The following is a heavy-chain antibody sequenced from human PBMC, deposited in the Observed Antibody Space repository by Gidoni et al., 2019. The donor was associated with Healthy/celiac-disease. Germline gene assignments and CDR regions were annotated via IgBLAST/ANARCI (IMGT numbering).Heavy chain of an antibody. V-gene: IGHV1-46*03. Sequence: QVQLVQSGAEVKKPGASVKVSCKASGYTFTRYYMHGVRQAPGQGIEWMGIINPRGGSTSYAQKFQGRVTMTRDTSTSTVYMELSSLRSEDTAVYYCAREGRRSVIVATMYYFDYWGQGTLVTVSS. J-gene: IGHJ4*02. CDR3: AREGRRSVIVATMYYFDY. CDR2: INPRGGST. CDR1: GYTFTRYY. D-gene: IGHD5-12*01.